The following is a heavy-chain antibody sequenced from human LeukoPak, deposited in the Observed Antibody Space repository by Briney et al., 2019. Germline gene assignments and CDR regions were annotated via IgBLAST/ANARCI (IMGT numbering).Heavy chain of an antibody. CDR3: ARDRGFGEPFDY. CDR1: GGSISSGSHY. CDR2: VYKSGST. V-gene: IGHV4-61*02. J-gene: IGHJ4*02. D-gene: IGHD3-10*01. Sequence: SETLSLTCTVSGGSISSGSHYWSWIRQSAGKGLEWIGRVYKSGSTNYNPSLQSPVTISVDTSKNQFSLRLSSVTAADTAVYYCARDRGFGEPFDYWGQGILVTVSS.